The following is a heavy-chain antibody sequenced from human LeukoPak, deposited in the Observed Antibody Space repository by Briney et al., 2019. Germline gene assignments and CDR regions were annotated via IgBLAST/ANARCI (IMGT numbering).Heavy chain of an antibody. J-gene: IGHJ3*02. Sequence: ASVKVSCKVSGYTLTELAMHWVRQTPVKGLEWMGGFDPEDGETTYAQKFQGRVTMTEDTSTDTAYMELSGLRSEDTAVYYCATGVGYNDGYKSFDIWGQGTMVTVSS. V-gene: IGHV1-24*01. CDR2: FDPEDGET. CDR3: ATGVGYNDGYKSFDI. CDR1: GYTLTELA. D-gene: IGHD5-18*01.